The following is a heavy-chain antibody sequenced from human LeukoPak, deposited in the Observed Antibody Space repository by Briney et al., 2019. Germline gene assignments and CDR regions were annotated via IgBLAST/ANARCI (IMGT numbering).Heavy chain of an antibody. V-gene: IGHV3-9*01. J-gene: IGHJ6*03. D-gene: IGHD3-9*01. CDR3: AKIAVPDYDILTGYYYYYYMDV. CDR2: ISWNSGSI. CDR1: GFTFDDYA. Sequence: PGGSLRLSCAASGFTFDDYAMHWVRQAPGKGLEWVSGISWNSGSIGYADSVKGRFTISRDNSKNTLYLQMNSLRAEDTAVYYCAKIAVPDYDILTGYYYYYYMDVWGKGTTVTISS.